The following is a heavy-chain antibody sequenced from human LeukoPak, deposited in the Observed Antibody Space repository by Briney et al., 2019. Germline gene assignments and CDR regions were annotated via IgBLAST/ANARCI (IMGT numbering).Heavy chain of an antibody. Sequence: GASVKVSCKASGGTFSSYAISWVRQAPGQGLEWMGRIIPILGIANYAQKFQGRVTIIADKSTSTAYMELSSLRSDDTAVYYCARAIAVAEDYWGQGTLVTVSS. CDR3: ARAIAVAEDY. CDR1: GGTFSSYA. CDR2: IIPILGIA. V-gene: IGHV1-69*04. J-gene: IGHJ4*02. D-gene: IGHD6-19*01.